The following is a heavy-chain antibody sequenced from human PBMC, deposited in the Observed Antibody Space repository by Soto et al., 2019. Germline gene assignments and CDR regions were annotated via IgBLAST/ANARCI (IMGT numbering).Heavy chain of an antibody. CDR3: AGLYPYESSGYHLNY. D-gene: IGHD3-22*01. CDR2: INHSGST. J-gene: IGHJ4*02. CDR1: GGSFGGYA. V-gene: IGHV4-34*01. Sequence: SETLSLTCAVYGGSFGGYAWSWIRQPPGKGLEWIGEINHSGSTNYNPSLKSRVTISVDKSKNQFSLKLRSVTAADTAVFYCAGLYPYESSGYHLNYWGQGALVTVSS.